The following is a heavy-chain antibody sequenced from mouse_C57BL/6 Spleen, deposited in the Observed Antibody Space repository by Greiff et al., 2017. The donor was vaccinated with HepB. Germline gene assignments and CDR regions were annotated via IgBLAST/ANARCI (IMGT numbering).Heavy chain of an antibody. CDR3: ARSDLYYGSEAY. J-gene: IGHJ3*01. Sequence: QVQLQQPGAELVRPGSSVKLSCKASGYTFTSYWMHWVKQRPIQGLEWIGNIDPSDSETHYNQKFKDKATLTVDKSSSTAYMQLSSLTSEDSAVYYCARSDLYYGSEAYWGQGTLVTVSA. CDR1: GYTFTSYW. D-gene: IGHD1-1*01. V-gene: IGHV1-52*01. CDR2: IDPSDSET.